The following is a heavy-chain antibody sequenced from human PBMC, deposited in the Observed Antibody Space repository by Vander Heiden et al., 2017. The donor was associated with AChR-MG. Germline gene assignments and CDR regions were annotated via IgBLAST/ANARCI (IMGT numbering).Heavy chain of an antibody. CDR2: IYYSGST. J-gene: IGHJ4*02. CDR3: AGGVYAMDFDY. CDR1: GGSVSSGSYY. V-gene: IGHV4-61*01. Sequence: QVQLQESGPGLVKPSETLSLTCTVSGGSVSSGSYYWSWIRQPPGKGLEWIGYIYYSGSTNYNPSLKSRVTISVDTSKNQFSLKLSSVTAADTAVYYCAGGVYAMDFDYWCQGTLVTVFS. D-gene: IGHD2-8*01.